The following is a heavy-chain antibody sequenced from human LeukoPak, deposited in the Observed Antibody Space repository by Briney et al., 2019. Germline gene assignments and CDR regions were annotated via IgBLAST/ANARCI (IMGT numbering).Heavy chain of an antibody. V-gene: IGHV4-39*07. Sequence: SETLSLTCTVSGGSISSSSYYWGWIRQPPGKGLEWIGSIYYSGSTFYNPSLKSRVSISVDTSKNQFSLKLSSVTAADTAVYYCARGAPGAVAVLVYWGQGTLVTVSS. J-gene: IGHJ4*02. CDR2: IYYSGST. D-gene: IGHD6-19*01. CDR1: GGSISSSSYY. CDR3: ARGAPGAVAVLVY.